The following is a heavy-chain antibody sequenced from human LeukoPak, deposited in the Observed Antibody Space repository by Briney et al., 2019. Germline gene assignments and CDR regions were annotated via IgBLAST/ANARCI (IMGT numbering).Heavy chain of an antibody. CDR2: ISRSGNDI. V-gene: IGHV3-21*01. CDR1: GFTFSSYS. J-gene: IGHJ4*02. Sequence: GGSLRLSCEASGFTFSSYSMNWVRQAPGKGLEWVSCISRSGNDIYYADSVKGRFTISRDNAKNSLYLQMNNLRAEDTAVYYCARDETPYYWGQGTLVTVSS. CDR3: ARDETPYY.